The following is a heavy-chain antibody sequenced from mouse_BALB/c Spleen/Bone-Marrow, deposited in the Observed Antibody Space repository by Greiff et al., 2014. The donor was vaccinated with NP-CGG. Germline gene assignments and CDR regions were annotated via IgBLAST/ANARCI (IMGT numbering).Heavy chain of an antibody. V-gene: IGHV2-9-2*01. CDR2: IWTGGGT. Sequence: VQRVESGPGLVAPSRSLSITCTVSGFSLTSYDISWIRQPPGKGLEWLGVIWTGGGTNYNSAFMSRLSISKDNSMSQVFLKMNSLQTDDTAIYYCVRGGYYSWFAYWGQGTLVTVSA. D-gene: IGHD2-3*01. CDR3: VRGGYYSWFAY. CDR1: GFSLTSYD. J-gene: IGHJ3*01.